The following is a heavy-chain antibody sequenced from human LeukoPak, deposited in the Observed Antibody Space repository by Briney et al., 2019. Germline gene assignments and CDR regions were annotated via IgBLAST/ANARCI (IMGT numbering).Heavy chain of an antibody. J-gene: IGHJ4*02. V-gene: IGHV3-21*01. CDR2: ISSSSYI. CDR3: ARAEFWSGYYPGVGFDY. D-gene: IGHD3-3*01. CDR1: GFTFSSYS. Sequence: GGSLRLSCVASGFTFSSYSMNWVRQAPGKGLEWVSSISSSSYIYYADSVKGRFTISRDNAKNSLYLQMNSLRAEDTAVYYCARAEFWSGYYPGVGFDYWGQGTLVTVSS.